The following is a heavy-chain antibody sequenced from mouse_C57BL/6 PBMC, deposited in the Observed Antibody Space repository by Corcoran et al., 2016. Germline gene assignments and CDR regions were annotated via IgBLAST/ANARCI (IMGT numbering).Heavy chain of an antibody. CDR3: ARQEIYYGNPYAMDY. J-gene: IGHJ4*01. V-gene: IGHV1-84*01. CDR2: IYPGSGNT. D-gene: IGHD2-1*01. Sequence: QIQLQLSGPELVKPGASVKISCKASGYTFTDYYINWVKQRPGQGLEWIGWIYPGSGNTKYNEKFKGKATLTVDTSSSTAYMQRSSLTSEDSAVYFCARQEIYYGNPYAMDYGGQGTAVTVSS. CDR1: GYTFTDYY.